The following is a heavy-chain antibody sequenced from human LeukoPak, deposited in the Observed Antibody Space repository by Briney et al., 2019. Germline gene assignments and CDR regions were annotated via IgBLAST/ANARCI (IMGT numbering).Heavy chain of an antibody. CDR2: IYYTGST. J-gene: IGHJ4*02. D-gene: IGHD3-22*01. CDR1: IGSISSGDYY. V-gene: IGHV4-30-4*01. Sequence: SQTLSLTCTVSIGSISSGDYYWGWIRQPPGKGLEWIGYIYYTGSTYYNPSLKSRVTISVDTSKNQFSLKLSSVTAADTAVYFCARVVAADYYDSSGSIDYWGQGTLVTVSS. CDR3: ARVVAADYYDSSGSIDY.